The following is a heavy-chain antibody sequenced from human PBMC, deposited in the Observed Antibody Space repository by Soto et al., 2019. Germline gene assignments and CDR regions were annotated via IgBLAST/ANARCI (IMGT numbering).Heavy chain of an antibody. CDR1: GGSISSSSYY. CDR3: ASHAECGSYWGAFDI. V-gene: IGHV4-39*01. J-gene: IGHJ3*02. D-gene: IGHD1-26*01. Sequence: SETLSLTCTVSGGSISSSSYYWGWIRQPPGKGLEWIGSIYYSGSTYYNPSLKSRVTISVDTSKNQFSLKLSSVTAADTAVYYCASHAECGSYWGAFDIWGQGTIVTGSS. CDR2: IYYSGST.